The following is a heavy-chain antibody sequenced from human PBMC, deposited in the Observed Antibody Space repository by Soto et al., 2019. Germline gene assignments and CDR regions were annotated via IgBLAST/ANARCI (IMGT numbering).Heavy chain of an antibody. J-gene: IGHJ6*02. CDR2: ISSSSTI. V-gene: IGHV3-48*02. Sequence: PGGSLRLSCAASGFTFISYSMNWVRQAPGKGLEWVSYISSSSTIYYADSVKGRFTISRDNAKNSLYLQMNSLRDEDTAVYYCARVIMDVWGQGTTVTVSS. CDR1: GFTFISYS. CDR3: ARVIMDV.